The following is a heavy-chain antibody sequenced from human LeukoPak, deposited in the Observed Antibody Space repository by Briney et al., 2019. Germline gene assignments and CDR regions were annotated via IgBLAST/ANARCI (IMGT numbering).Heavy chain of an antibody. Sequence: PGGSLRLSCAASGFTFRSYAMSWVRQAPGKGLEWVSGISGSGGSTFYADSVKGRFTISRDNSKNTLYLQMNSLRAEDTDVYYCAKAGSGYYFPFDYWGQGTLVPVSS. D-gene: IGHD3-22*01. V-gene: IGHV3-23*01. J-gene: IGHJ4*02. CDR3: AKAGSGYYFPFDY. CDR1: GFTFRSYA. CDR2: ISGSGGST.